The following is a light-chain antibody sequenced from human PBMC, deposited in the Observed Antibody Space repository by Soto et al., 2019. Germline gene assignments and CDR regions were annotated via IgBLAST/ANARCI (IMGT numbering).Light chain of an antibody. V-gene: IGLV2-8*01. CDR2: DVS. CDR1: SSDVGAYNY. J-gene: IGLJ3*02. Sequence: QSALTQPPSASGSPGQSVTISCTGTSSDVGAYNYVSWYQQHPGKAPKLMIYDVSKRPSGVPDRFSGSKSGNTASLTVSGLKAEDEAEFYCISYAGSSIWVFGGGTKVTVL. CDR3: ISYAGSSIWV.